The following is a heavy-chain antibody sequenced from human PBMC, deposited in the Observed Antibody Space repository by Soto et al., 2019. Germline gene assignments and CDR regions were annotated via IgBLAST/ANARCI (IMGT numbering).Heavy chain of an antibody. V-gene: IGHV1-2*02. Sequence: ASVKVSCKASGYTFIDYYMHWVRQAPGQGFEWMGRISPRSGGTNYAQKFQGRVTMTWDTSLNTAYVELSSLISEDTAVYYCARPPGYISNWYYFDLWGQGTLVTVSS. CDR2: ISPRSGGT. CDR1: GYTFIDYY. J-gene: IGHJ4*02. CDR3: ARPPGYISNWYYFDL. D-gene: IGHD1-20*01.